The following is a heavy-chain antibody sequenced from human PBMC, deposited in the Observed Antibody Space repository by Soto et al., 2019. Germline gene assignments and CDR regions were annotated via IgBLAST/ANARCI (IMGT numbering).Heavy chain of an antibody. V-gene: IGHV3-15*01. Sequence: GGSLRLSCAASGFTFSNAWMSWVRQAPGKGLEWVGRIKSKTDGGTTDYAAPVKGRFTISRDDSKNTLYLQMNSLKTEDTAVYYCTTETTVTHTFDYWGQGTLVTVSS. CDR3: TTETTVTHTFDY. J-gene: IGHJ4*02. CDR1: GFTFSNAW. CDR2: IKSKTDGGTT. D-gene: IGHD4-17*01.